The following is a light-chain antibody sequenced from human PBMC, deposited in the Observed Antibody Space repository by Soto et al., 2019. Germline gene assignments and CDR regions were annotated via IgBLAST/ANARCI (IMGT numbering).Light chain of an antibody. Sequence: QSVLTQPPSASGATGQRVTLSCIGGSSNVGFNAVNWYQQLPGAAPKLLIHGNSQRPSGIPDRFSCSKSGTSASLAIIGLRAEDEAHYYCAAWDDSLRGVVFGGGTKLTVL. J-gene: IGLJ3*02. V-gene: IGLV1-47*02. CDR1: SSNVGFNA. CDR3: AAWDDSLRGVV. CDR2: GNS.